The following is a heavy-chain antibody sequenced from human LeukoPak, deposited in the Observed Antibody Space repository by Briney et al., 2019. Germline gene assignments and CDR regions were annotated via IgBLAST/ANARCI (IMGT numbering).Heavy chain of an antibody. CDR2: IYYSGST. D-gene: IGHD5-18*01. CDR1: GGSISSYY. V-gene: IGHV4-59*01. Sequence: SETLSLTCTVSGGSISSYYWSWIRQPPGKGLEWIGYIYYSGSTNYNPSLKSRVTISVDTSKNQFSLKLRSVTAADTAVYYCARVPGYSYGSYYYYYGMDVWGQGTTVTVSS. J-gene: IGHJ6*02. CDR3: ARVPGYSYGSYYYYYGMDV.